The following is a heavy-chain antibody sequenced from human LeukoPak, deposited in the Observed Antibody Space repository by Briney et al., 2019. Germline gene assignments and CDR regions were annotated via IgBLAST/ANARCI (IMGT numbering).Heavy chain of an antibody. CDR2: INHSGST. V-gene: IGHV4-34*01. J-gene: IGHJ5*02. CDR1: GGSFSGYY. D-gene: IGHD2-15*01. Sequence: PSETLSLTCAVYGGSFSGYYWSWIRQPPGKGLEWIGEINHSGSTNHNPSLKSRVTISVDTSKNQFSLKLSSVTAADTAVYYYARGSRYCSGGSCYSGWFDPWGQGTLVTVSS. CDR3: ARGSRYCSGGSCYSGWFDP.